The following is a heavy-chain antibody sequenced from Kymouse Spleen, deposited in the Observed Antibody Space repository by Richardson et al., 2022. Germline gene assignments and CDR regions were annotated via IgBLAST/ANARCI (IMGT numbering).Heavy chain of an antibody. CDR2: ISYDGSNK. V-gene: IGHV3-30*18. CDR3: AKERRIQLWPHFDY. J-gene: IGHJ4*02. D-gene: IGHD5-18,IGHD5-18*01. CDR1: GFTFSSYG. Sequence: QVQLVESGGGVVQPGRSLRLSCAASGFTFSSYGMHWVRQAPGKGLEWVAVISYDGSNKYYADSVKGRFTISRDNSKNTLYLQMNSLRAEDTAVYYCAKERRIQLWPHFDYWGQGTLVTVSS.